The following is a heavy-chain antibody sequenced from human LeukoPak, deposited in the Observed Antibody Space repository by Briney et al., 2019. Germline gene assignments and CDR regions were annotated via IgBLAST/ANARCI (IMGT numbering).Heavy chain of an antibody. V-gene: IGHV1-24*01. D-gene: IGHD2-2*01. J-gene: IGHJ3*02. CDR3: ATRAKTADYQQSVINAFDI. Sequence: GASVKVSCKVSGYTLTELSMHWVRQAPGKGLEWMGGFDPEDGETIYAQKLQGRVTMTEDTSTDTAYMELSSLRSEDTAVYYCATRAKTADYQQSVINAFDIWGQGTMVTVSS. CDR1: GYTLTELS. CDR2: FDPEDGET.